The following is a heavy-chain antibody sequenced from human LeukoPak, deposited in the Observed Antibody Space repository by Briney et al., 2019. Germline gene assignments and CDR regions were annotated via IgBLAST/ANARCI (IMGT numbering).Heavy chain of an antibody. Sequence: GGSLSLSCAACGFIFTNAWMSWVRRPPARGLEGVGRIKSTNYCGPIEYAPRVTGKFTISRDDSKNTLYLQMNSLTTEDTAVYYCSTIPTYVSGSYLNVGYSGQGTPVTASS. J-gene: IGHJ4*02. CDR3: STIPTYVSGSYLNVGY. D-gene: IGHD3-10*01. CDR1: GFIFTNAW. V-gene: IGHV3-15*01. CDR2: IKSTNYCGPI.